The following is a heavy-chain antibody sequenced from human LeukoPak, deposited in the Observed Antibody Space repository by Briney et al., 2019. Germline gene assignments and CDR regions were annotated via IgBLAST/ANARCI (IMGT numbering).Heavy chain of an antibody. CDR2: INHSGST. Sequence: PSETLSLTCAVYGGSFSGYYWSWIRQPPGKGLEWIGEINHSGSTNYNPSLKSRVTMSVDTSKNQFSLKLSSVTAADTAVYYCARAASNWGNFDYWGQGTLVTVSS. J-gene: IGHJ4*02. V-gene: IGHV4-34*01. CDR3: ARAASNWGNFDY. CDR1: GGSFSGYY. D-gene: IGHD7-27*01.